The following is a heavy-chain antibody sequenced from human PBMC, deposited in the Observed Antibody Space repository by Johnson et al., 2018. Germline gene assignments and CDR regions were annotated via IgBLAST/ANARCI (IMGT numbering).Heavy chain of an antibody. V-gene: IGHV3-23*04. CDR3: VKGPYYYISGTYLQD. CDR2: VSGSGGST. D-gene: IGHD3-10*01. J-gene: IGHJ1*01. Sequence: VQLVESGGGLVQPGGSLRLSCAASGLTFINNAMSWVRQAPGKGLEWVSTVSGSGGSTYYADYGKGRFTISRDNYKNTRYPQMNSLIAEDTGVYYCVKGPYYYISGTYLQDWGQGTLVTVSS. CDR1: GLTFINNA.